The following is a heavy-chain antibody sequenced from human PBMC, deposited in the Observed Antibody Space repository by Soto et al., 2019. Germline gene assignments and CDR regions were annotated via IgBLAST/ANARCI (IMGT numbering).Heavy chain of an antibody. J-gene: IGHJ4*02. D-gene: IGHD1-26*01. Sequence: SAISGSGGSTYYADSVKGRFTISRDNSKNTLYLQMNSLRAEDTAVYYCAKTHSGSYYWGQGTLVTVSS. V-gene: IGHV3-23*01. CDR3: AKTHSGSYY. CDR2: ISGSGGST.